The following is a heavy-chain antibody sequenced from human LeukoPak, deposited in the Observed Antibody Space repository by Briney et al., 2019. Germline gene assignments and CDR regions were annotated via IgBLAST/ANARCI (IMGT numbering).Heavy chain of an antibody. CDR3: ARAPRSGGYYYVYGY. J-gene: IGHJ4*02. V-gene: IGHV1-8*01. Sequence: ASVKVSCKASGYTFTSYDVNWVRQATGQGLEWMGWMNPNSGNTGYAQKFQGRVTMTRNTSISTAYMELSSLRSEDTAVYYCARAPRSGGYYYVYGYWGQGTLVTVSS. CDR1: GYTFTSYD. D-gene: IGHD3-22*01. CDR2: MNPNSGNT.